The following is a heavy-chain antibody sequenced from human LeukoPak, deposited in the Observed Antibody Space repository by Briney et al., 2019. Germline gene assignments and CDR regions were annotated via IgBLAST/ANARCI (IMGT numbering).Heavy chain of an antibody. J-gene: IGHJ4*02. Sequence: PGRSLRLSCAASGFSFNDYTMHWVRPAPGKGREWVSCITWNGNNIAYAEAVKGRFTNDRDNTRNTLYLQMHSQRPEDTALYYCAKGSGYYYDRIPFDYWGRGNLVTVSS. CDR3: AKGSGYYYDRIPFDY. V-gene: IGHV3-9*01. CDR1: GFSFNDYT. D-gene: IGHD3-22*01. CDR2: ITWNGNNI.